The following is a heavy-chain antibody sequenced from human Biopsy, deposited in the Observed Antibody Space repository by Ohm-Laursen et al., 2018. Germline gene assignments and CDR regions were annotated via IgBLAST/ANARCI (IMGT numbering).Heavy chain of an antibody. Sequence: SVKVSCKGSGFIFTSFGVSWVRQAPGHGLEWMGWVSTYNGNTEYEQKFQGRVTMTTDTSANTAYMELRSLRSDDTAVYFCARVREGGLLDYWGQGILVTVSS. CDR3: ARVREGGLLDY. D-gene: IGHD3-16*01. J-gene: IGHJ4*02. CDR2: VSTYNGNT. CDR1: GFIFTSFG. V-gene: IGHV1-18*01.